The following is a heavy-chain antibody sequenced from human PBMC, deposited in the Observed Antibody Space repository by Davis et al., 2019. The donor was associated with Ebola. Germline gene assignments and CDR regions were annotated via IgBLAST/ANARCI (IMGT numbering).Heavy chain of an antibody. V-gene: IGHV4-34*01. CDR2: INHSGST. Sequence: SCKASGGTFSSYAISWIRQPPGKGLEWIGEINHSGSTNYNPSLKSRVTISVDTSKNQFSLKLSSVTAADTAVYYCARFSSGYYGRSYYYYGMDVWGQGTTVTVSS. CDR1: GGTFSSYA. CDR3: ARFSSGYYGRSYYYYGMDV. D-gene: IGHD3-22*01. J-gene: IGHJ6*02.